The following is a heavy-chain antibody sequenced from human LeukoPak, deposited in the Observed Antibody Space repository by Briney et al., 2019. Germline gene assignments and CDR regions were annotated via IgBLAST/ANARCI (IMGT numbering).Heavy chain of an antibody. CDR2: LYTSGST. D-gene: IGHD1-26*01. J-gene: IGHJ4*02. CDR3: ARESGGYRPLDY. Sequence: PSETLSLTCTVSGGSISGNYWTWIRQPAGKGLDWIGRLYTSGSTNYNPSPKSRVTMSVDTSKNQFSPKVSSVTAAHTAMYYCARESGGYRPLDYWGQGTPVTVSS. V-gene: IGHV4-4*07. CDR1: GGSISGNY.